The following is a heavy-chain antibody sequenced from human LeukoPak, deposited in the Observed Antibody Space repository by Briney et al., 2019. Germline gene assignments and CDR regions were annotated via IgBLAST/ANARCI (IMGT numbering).Heavy chain of an antibody. Sequence: SETLSLTCTVSGGSISSYYRSWIRQPAGKGLEWIGRIYTSGSTNYNPSLKSRVTMSVDTSKNQFSLKLSSVTAAGTAVYYCARLVTIFGVVTYGDYYYYMDVWGKGTTVTVSS. D-gene: IGHD3-3*01. V-gene: IGHV4-4*07. CDR3: ARLVTIFGVVTYGDYYYYMDV. J-gene: IGHJ6*03. CDR2: IYTSGST. CDR1: GGSISSYY.